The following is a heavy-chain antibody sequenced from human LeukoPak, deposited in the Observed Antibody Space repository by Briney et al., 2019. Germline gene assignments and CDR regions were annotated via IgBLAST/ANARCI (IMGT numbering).Heavy chain of an antibody. D-gene: IGHD3-22*01. CDR3: ARHQNYYDSSTPYD. CDR2: IYYSGST. CDR1: GGSISSYY. Sequence: PSETLSLTCTVSGGSISSYYWSWIRQPPGKGLEWIGYIYYSGSTNYNPSLKSRVTISVDTSKNQFSLKLSSVTAADTAVYYCARHQNYYDSSTPYDWGQGTLVTVSS. V-gene: IGHV4-59*08. J-gene: IGHJ4*02.